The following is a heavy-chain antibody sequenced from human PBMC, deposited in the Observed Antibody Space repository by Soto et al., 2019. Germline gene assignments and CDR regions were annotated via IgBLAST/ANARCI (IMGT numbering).Heavy chain of an antibody. D-gene: IGHD3-22*01. CDR1: GGTFSSYA. CDR2: IIPIFGTA. Sequence: SVKVSCKASGGTFSSYAISWVRQAPGQGLEWMGGIIPIFGTANYAQKFQGRVTITADESTSTAYMELSSLRSEDTAVYYCASSYYDSSGYLPNWFDPWGQGTLVTVSS. CDR3: ASSYYDSSGYLPNWFDP. J-gene: IGHJ5*02. V-gene: IGHV1-69*13.